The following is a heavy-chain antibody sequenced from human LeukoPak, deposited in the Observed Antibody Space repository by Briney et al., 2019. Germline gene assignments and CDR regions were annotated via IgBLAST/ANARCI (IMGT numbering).Heavy chain of an antibody. CDR2: IYNSGST. D-gene: IGHD6-13*01. CDR1: GGSISSYY. CDR3: ARHAPIAAAGIPPFDY. J-gene: IGHJ4*02. V-gene: IGHV4-59*08. Sequence: SETLSLTCTVSGGSISSYYWSWIRQPPGKGLEWIGYIYNSGSTNYNPSLKSRITISVDTSKNQFSLKLSSVTAADTAVYYCARHAPIAAAGIPPFDYWGQGTLVTVSS.